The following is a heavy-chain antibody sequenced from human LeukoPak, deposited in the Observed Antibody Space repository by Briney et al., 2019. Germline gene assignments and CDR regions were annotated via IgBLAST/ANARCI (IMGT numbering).Heavy chain of an antibody. V-gene: IGHV3-7*01. CDR1: GFTFSSYW. CDR2: IKQDGSEK. CDR3: ARDEGYSGYDLDY. D-gene: IGHD5-12*01. J-gene: IGHJ4*02. Sequence: GGSLRLPCAASGFTFSSYWMSWVRQAPGKGLEWVANIKQDGSEKYYVDSVKGRFTISRDNAKNSLYLQMNSLRAEDTAVYYCARDEGYSGYDLDYWGQGTLVTVSS.